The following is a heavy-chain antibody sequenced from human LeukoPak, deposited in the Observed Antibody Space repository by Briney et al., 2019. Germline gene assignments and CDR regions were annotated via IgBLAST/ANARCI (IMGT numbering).Heavy chain of an antibody. CDR3: VKEAGPFGAFDI. D-gene: IGHD3-10*01. Sequence: GGSLRLSCAASGFTFSSYGMHWVRQAPGKGLEWVAFIRYDGSNKYYADSVKGRFTISRDNSNNMLYLQMNSLRPEDTAVYYCVKEAGPFGAFDIWGQGTMVTVSS. CDR2: IRYDGSNK. V-gene: IGHV3-30*02. J-gene: IGHJ3*02. CDR1: GFTFSSYG.